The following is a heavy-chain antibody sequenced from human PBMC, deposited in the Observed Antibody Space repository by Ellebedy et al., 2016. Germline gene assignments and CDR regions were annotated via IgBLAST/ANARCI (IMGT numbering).Heavy chain of an antibody. CDR2: FDPEDGET. D-gene: IGHD3-22*01. CDR3: ATEGYYDSSGYYWDFDY. J-gene: IGHJ4*02. Sequence: ASVKVSCXVSGYTLTELSMHWVRQAPGKGLEWMGGFDPEDGETIYAQKFQGRVTMTEDTSTDTAYMELSSLRSEDTAVYYCATEGYYDSSGYYWDFDYWGQGTLVNVSS. CDR1: GYTLTELS. V-gene: IGHV1-24*01.